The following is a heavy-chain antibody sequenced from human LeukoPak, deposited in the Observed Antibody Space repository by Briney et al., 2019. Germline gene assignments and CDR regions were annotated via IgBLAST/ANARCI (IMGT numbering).Heavy chain of an antibody. Sequence: SVKVSCKASGGTFNTYAISWVRQAPGQGLEWMGRFIPIFGTANYAQKFQGRVSITTDESTSTAYMQLSSLRSEDTAMYYCARGARGVAVAQLDYWGQGTLVTVSS. CDR1: GGTFNTYA. V-gene: IGHV1-69*05. CDR2: FIPIFGTA. D-gene: IGHD6-19*01. J-gene: IGHJ4*02. CDR3: ARGARGVAVAQLDY.